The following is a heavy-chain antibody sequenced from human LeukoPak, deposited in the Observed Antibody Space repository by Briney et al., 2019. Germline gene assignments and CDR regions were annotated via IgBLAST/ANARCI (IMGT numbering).Heavy chain of an antibody. J-gene: IGHJ4*02. V-gene: IGHV4-59*01. CDR3: ARVPGGLLSSDYYFDY. D-gene: IGHD3-10*01. Sequence: SETLSLTCTVSGGSISSYYWSWIRQPPGRGLEWIGYIYYSGSTNYNPSLKSRVTISVDTSKNQFSLKLSSVTAADTAVYYCARVPGGLLSSDYYFDYWGQGTLVTVSS. CDR2: IYYSGST. CDR1: GGSISSYY.